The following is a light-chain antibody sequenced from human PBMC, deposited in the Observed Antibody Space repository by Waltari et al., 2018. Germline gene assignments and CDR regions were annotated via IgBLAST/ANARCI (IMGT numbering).Light chain of an antibody. V-gene: IGLV2-11*01. CDR2: NDN. CDR3: CSYAGRYTYV. J-gene: IGLJ1*01. CDR1: SSDVGVYDY. Sequence: QSALTQPRSVSGSPGQSVTISCTGTSSDVGVYDYVSWYQQHPGKAPRLIIYNDNKRPSGVPDRFSGSKSGNPASLTISGLQAEDEADYYCCSYAGRYTYVFETGTKVTVL.